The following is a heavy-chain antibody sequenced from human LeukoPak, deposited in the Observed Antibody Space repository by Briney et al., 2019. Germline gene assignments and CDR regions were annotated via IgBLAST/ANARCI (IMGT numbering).Heavy chain of an antibody. J-gene: IGHJ5*02. D-gene: IGHD3-10*01. CDR1: GGSISSYY. Sequence: SETLSLTCTVSGGSISSYYWSWIRQPPGKGLGWIGYIYYSGSTNYNPSLKSRVTISIDTPKNQFSLKLSSVTAADTAVYYCARQSLGPSRSGSSNNWFDPWGQGALVTVSS. CDR3: ARQSLGPSRSGSSNNWFDP. CDR2: IYYSGST. V-gene: IGHV4-59*08.